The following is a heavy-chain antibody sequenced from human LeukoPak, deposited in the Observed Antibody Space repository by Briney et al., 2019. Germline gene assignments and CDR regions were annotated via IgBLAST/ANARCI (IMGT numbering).Heavy chain of an antibody. V-gene: IGHV3-21*01. D-gene: IGHD3-10*01. CDR1: GFTFSSYS. J-gene: IGHJ4*02. Sequence: PGGSLRLSCAASGFTFSSYSMNWLRQAPGKGLEWVSSISSSSAYIYQADSVKGRFTVSRDNAKNSLYLQMNSLRAEDTAVYYCGRVALFYGSGRPNPPDYWGQGTLVIVSS. CDR3: GRVALFYGSGRPNPPDY. CDR2: ISSSSAYI.